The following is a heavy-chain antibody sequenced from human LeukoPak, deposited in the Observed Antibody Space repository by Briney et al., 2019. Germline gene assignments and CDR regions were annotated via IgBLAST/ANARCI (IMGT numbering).Heavy chain of an antibody. Sequence: PGGSLRLSCAVSGFTFRSYWMHWVRQAPGKGLVWVSSIKSDGSSTTYADSVKGRFTISRDNAENTLYLQMNSLRVEDTAVYYCARISTMVRHYWGQGTLVTASS. CDR1: GFTFRSYW. D-gene: IGHD3-10*01. CDR2: IKSDGSST. CDR3: ARISTMVRHY. J-gene: IGHJ4*02. V-gene: IGHV3-74*03.